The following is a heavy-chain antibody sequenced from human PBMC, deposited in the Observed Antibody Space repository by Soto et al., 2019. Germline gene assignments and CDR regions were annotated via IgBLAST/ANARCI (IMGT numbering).Heavy chain of an antibody. Sequence: QVQLVQSGAEVKKPGASVKVSCKASGYTFTSYYIHWVRQAPGQGLEWMGMINPSSGSTDYARRFQVRVTMTGDTSTNTVYLEMSSLRSDDTAVYYCVREMTTDPNYWGQGTLVTVSS. J-gene: IGHJ4*02. CDR2: INPSSGST. V-gene: IGHV1-46*03. CDR1: GYTFTSYY. CDR3: VREMTTDPNY. D-gene: IGHD4-4*01.